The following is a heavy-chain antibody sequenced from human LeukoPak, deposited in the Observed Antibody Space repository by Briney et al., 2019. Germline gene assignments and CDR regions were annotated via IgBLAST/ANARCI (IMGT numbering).Heavy chain of an antibody. V-gene: IGHV3-7*01. Sequence: GGSLRLSCAASGFTFDDYGMSWVRQAPGKGLEWVANIKQDGSEKYYVDSVKGRFTISRDNAKNSLYLQMNSLRAEDTAVYYCASEGELLPGTFDYWGQGTLVTVSS. CDR1: GFTFDDYG. D-gene: IGHD1-26*01. CDR2: IKQDGSEK. CDR3: ASEGELLPGTFDY. J-gene: IGHJ4*02.